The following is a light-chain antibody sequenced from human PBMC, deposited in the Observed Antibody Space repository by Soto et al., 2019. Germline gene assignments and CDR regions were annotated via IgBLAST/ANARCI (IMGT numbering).Light chain of an antibody. Sequence: QAVVTQEPSLTVSPGGTVTLTCGSSTGAVTSGHYPYWFQQKPGQAPRTLIYDTIHKHSWTPARFSGSLLGGKAALTLSGAQPDDEADYYCLLVYSGAVVFGGGTKLTVL. V-gene: IGLV7-46*01. CDR3: LLVYSGAVV. J-gene: IGLJ3*02. CDR1: TGAVTSGHY. CDR2: DTI.